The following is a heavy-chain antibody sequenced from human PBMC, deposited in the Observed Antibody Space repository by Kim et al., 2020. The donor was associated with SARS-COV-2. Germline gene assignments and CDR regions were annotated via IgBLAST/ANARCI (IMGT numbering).Heavy chain of an antibody. CDR3: AREMYYYDSSGRYHWYFDL. V-gene: IGHV3-66*01. CDR1: GFTVSSNY. J-gene: IGHJ2*01. Sequence: GSLRLSCAASGFTVSSNYMSWVRQAPGKGLEWVSLIYSGDNTYYADSVKGRFTISRDNSKNTLYLQMNSLRAEDTAVFYCAREMYYYDSSGRYHWYFDLWGRGTLVTVSS. CDR2: IYSGDNT. D-gene: IGHD3-22*01.